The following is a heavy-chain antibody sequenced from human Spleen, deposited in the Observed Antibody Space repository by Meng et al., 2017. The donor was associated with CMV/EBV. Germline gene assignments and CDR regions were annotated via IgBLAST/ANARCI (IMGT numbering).Heavy chain of an antibody. V-gene: IGHV3-30-3*02. CDR3: VKSADGY. J-gene: IGHJ4*02. CDR1: KFTFGSYT. CDR2: ISYDARNK. Sequence: GESLKISCAASKFTFGSYTMHWVRQAPGKGLDWVALISYDARNKHYADSVKGRFTISRDNSKNTLYLQMNSLRAEDTGVYYCVKSADGYWGQGALVTVSS.